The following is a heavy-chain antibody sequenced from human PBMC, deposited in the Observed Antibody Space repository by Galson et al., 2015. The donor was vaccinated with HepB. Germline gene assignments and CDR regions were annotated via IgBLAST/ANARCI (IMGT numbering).Heavy chain of an antibody. CDR1: GYTFTSYY. V-gene: IGHV1-46*01. CDR2: INPSGGNK. Sequence: SVKVSCKASGYTFTSYYMHWVRQAPGQGLEWMGIINPSGGNKRYAQKFQGRVTMTRDTSTSTVYMELSSLRAGDTAVYYCARGGSNRRYYFDYWGQGTLVTVSS. J-gene: IGHJ4*02. D-gene: IGHD1-14*01. CDR3: ARGGSNRRYYFDY.